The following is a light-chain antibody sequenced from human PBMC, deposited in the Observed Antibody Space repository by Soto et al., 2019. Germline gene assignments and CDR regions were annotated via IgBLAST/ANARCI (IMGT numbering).Light chain of an antibody. J-gene: IGKJ1*01. V-gene: IGKV1-9*01. CDR1: QGISSY. CDR3: QQLNSYPPWT. CDR2: AAS. Sequence: DIQMTQSPSSLSASVGDRVTITLRASQGISSYLAWYQQKPGKAPKLLIYAASTLQSGVPSRFSGSGSGTDFTLTISSLQPEDFATYYCQQLNSYPPWTFGQGTKVDIK.